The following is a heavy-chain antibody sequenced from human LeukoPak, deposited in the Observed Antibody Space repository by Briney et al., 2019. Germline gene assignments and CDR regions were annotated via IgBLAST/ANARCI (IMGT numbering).Heavy chain of an antibody. CDR1: GYTFTGYY. V-gene: IGHV1-2*02. J-gene: IGHJ4*02. CDR3: ARDLESGIAAAAFDY. CDR2: INPNSGGT. Sequence: ASVKVSCKASGYTFTGYYMHWVRQAPGQGLEWMGWINPNSGGTNYAQKFQGRVTMTRDTSISTAYMELSRLRSDDTAVYYCARDLESGIAAAAFDYWGQGTLVTVSS. D-gene: IGHD6-13*01.